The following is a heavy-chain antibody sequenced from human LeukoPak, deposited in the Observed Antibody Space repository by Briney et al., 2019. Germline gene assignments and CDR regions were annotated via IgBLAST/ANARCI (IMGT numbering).Heavy chain of an antibody. CDR2: IRYDGSNK. CDR3: ARAALDITMIVVVSTATFDP. CDR1: GFTFSSYG. D-gene: IGHD3-22*01. V-gene: IGHV3-30*02. J-gene: IGHJ5*02. Sequence: GGSLRLSCAASGFTFSSYGMHWVRQAPGKGLEWVAFIRYDGSNKYYADSVKGRFTISRDNSKNTLYLQMNSLRPEDTAVYYCARAALDITMIVVVSTATFDPWGQGTLVTVSS.